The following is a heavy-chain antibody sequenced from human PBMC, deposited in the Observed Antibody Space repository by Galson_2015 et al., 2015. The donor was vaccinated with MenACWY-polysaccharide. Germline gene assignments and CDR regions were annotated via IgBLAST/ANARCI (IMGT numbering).Heavy chain of an antibody. Sequence: SLRLSCAASGFTFSSYWMTWVRQAPGKGLEWVANIKKDGSEKYYVDSVEGRFTISRDNSKNSLYLQMHSLRAEDTAVYSCARGHYGMDVWGQGTMVTVSS. CDR1: GFTFSSYW. J-gene: IGHJ6*02. V-gene: IGHV3-7*01. CDR2: IKKDGSEK. CDR3: ARGHYGMDV.